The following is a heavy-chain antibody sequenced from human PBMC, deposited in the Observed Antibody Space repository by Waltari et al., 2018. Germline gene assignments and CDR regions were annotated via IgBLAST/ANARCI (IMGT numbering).Heavy chain of an antibody. J-gene: IGHJ4*02. V-gene: IGHV4-4*07. CDR2: IYSSGSN. Sequence: QVRLQESGPGLVKPSETLSLTCTVSRGSISSYYWNWIRQPAGKGLEWIGRIYSSGSNNYNPSLKSRVTMSVDTSRNQFSLKLSSVTAADTAVYFCARSYLGPFDYWGQGILVTVSS. CDR1: RGSISSYY. D-gene: IGHD1-26*01. CDR3: ARSYLGPFDY.